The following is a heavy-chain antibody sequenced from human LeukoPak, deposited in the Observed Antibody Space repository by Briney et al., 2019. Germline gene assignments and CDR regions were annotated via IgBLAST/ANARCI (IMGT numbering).Heavy chain of an antibody. Sequence: PSETLSLTCTVSGGSISSYYWGWIRQPAGKGLEWIGRFYTSGSTNYNPSLKSRVTMSVDTSKNQFSLNLNSVTAADTAVYYCAGGVTTEWFDPWGQGTLVTVSS. CDR2: FYTSGST. CDR3: AGGVTTEWFDP. V-gene: IGHV4-4*07. J-gene: IGHJ5*02. D-gene: IGHD2-21*02. CDR1: GGSISSYY.